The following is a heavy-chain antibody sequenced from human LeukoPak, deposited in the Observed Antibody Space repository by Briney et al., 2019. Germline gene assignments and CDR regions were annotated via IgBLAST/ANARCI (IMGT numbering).Heavy chain of an antibody. D-gene: IGHD2-15*01. CDR1: GFTVSSNY. V-gene: IGHV3-66*01. J-gene: IGHJ4*02. CDR3: ARDLVAATTIHFDY. CDR2: IYSGGST. Sequence: PGGSLRLSCAASGFTVSSNYMSWVRQAPGKGLEWVSVIYSGGSTYYADSVKGRFTISRDNSKNTLYLQMNSLRAEDTAVYYCARDLVAATTIHFDYWGQGTLVTVSS.